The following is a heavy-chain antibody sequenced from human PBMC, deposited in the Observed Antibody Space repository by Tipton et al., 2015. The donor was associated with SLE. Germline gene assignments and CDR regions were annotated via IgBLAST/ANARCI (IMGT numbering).Heavy chain of an antibody. CDR3: ARGFSSSWDGMDV. CDR1: GFTFSSYS. V-gene: IGHV3-21*01. J-gene: IGHJ6*02. D-gene: IGHD6-6*01. Sequence: SLRLSCAASGFTFSSYSMNWVRQAPGKGLEWVSSISRSSSYIYYADSVKGRFTISRDNAKNSLYLQMNSLRAEDTAVYYCARGFSSSWDGMDVWGQGTSVTGSS. CDR2: ISRSSSYI.